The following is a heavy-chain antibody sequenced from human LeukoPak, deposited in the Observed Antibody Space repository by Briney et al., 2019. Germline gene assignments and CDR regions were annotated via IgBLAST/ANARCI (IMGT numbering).Heavy chain of an antibody. V-gene: IGHV3-48*03. CDR1: GFTFRSYE. J-gene: IGHJ4*02. Sequence: AGGSLRLSCEDSGFTFRSYEMNWVRQAPGKGLEWSAYLSSSCSAFSYAYSVKGRFTIARENAKNSVYLEMNSLRADDTAVYYCARSARLMKGVVEVTALDDWGQGTLVTVSS. CDR2: LSSSCSAF. D-gene: IGHD3-3*01. CDR3: ARSARLMKGVVEVTALDD.